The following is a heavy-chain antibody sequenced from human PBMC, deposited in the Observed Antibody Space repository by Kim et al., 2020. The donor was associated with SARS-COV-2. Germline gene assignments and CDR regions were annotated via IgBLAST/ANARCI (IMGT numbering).Heavy chain of an antibody. CDR2: INHSGST. CDR1: GGSFSGYY. D-gene: IGHD2-15*01. V-gene: IGHV4-34*01. CDR3: ARGAGSSSTTPEPLGYCSGGSCPKGRAGDY. Sequence: SETLSLTCAVYGGSFSGYYWSWIRQPPGKGLEWIGEINHSGSTNYNPSLKSRVTISVDTSKNQFSLKLSSVTAADTAVYYCARGAGSSSTTPEPLGYCSGGSCPKGRAGDYWGQGTLVTVSS. J-gene: IGHJ4*02.